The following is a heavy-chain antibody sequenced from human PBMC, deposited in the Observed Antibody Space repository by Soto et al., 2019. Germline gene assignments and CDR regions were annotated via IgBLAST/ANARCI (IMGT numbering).Heavy chain of an antibody. CDR1: GYTFTSYA. CDR2: INAGNGNT. Sequence: ASVKVSCKASGYTFTSYAMHWVRQAPGQRLEWMGWINAGNGNTKYSQKFQGRVTITRDTSASTAYMELGSMRSEDTAVYYCASRYSSVSYYGMDVWGQGTTVTVSS. D-gene: IGHD6-25*01. J-gene: IGHJ6*02. CDR3: ASRYSSVSYYGMDV. V-gene: IGHV1-3*01.